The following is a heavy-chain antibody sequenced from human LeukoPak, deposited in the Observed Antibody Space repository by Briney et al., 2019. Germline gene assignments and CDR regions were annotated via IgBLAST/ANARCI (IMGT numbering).Heavy chain of an antibody. CDR3: ARVVDLVDP. J-gene: IGHJ5*02. CDR1: GGSFSGYY. CDR2: INHSGST. V-gene: IGHV4-34*01. Sequence: PSVTLSLTCAVYGGSFSGYYWSWIRQPPGKGLEWIGEINHSGSTNYNPSLKSRVTISVDTSKNQFSLKLSSVTAADTAVYYCARVVDLVDPWGQGTLVTVSS.